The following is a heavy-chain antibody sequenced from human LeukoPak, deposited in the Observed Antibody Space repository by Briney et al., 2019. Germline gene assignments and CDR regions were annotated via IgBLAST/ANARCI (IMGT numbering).Heavy chain of an antibody. V-gene: IGHV4-31*03. CDR3: ARVSQGSLDY. CDR2: IYYSGST. CDR1: GGSISSGGYY. Sequence: SETLSLTCTVSGGSISSGGYYWSWIRQHPGKGLEWIGYIYYSGSTYYNPSLKGRVTISVDTSKNQFSLKLSSVTAADTAVYYCARVSQGSLDYWGQGTLVTVSS. J-gene: IGHJ4*02.